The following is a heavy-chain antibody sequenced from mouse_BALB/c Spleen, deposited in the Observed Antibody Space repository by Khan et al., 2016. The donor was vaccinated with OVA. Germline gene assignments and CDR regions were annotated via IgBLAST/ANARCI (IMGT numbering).Heavy chain of an antibody. V-gene: IGHV2-9-2*01. D-gene: IGHD1-1*01. CDR1: GFSLTSYE. CDR3: VREGGYGSSLDY. CDR2: IWTGGGT. Sequence: VQLVESGPGLVAPSQSLSITCTVSGFSLTSYEISWIRQPPGKGLEWLGVIWTGGGTNYNSAFMSRLSISKDNSKSQVFLNMNSLQTDDTAIYYCVREGGYGSSLDYWGQGTTLTVSS. J-gene: IGHJ2*01.